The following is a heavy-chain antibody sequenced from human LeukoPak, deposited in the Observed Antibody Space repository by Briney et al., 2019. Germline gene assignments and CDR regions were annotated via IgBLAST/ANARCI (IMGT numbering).Heavy chain of an antibody. CDR3: AKNRDPIIKGDAFDI. Sequence: GGSLRLSCAASGFTFSSCGMHWVRQAPGKGLEWVAVISYDGSNKYYADSVKGRFTISRDNSKNTLYLQMNSLRAEDTAVYYCAKNRDPIIKGDAFDIWGQGTMVTVSS. J-gene: IGHJ3*02. CDR1: GFTFSSCG. V-gene: IGHV3-30*18. CDR2: ISYDGSNK. D-gene: IGHD3-10*01.